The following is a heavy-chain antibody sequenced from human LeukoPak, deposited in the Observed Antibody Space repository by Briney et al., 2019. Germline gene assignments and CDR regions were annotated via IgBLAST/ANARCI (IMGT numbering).Heavy chain of an antibody. V-gene: IGHV5-51*01. J-gene: IGHJ4*02. D-gene: IGHD6-13*01. Sequence: GESLKISCKGSGYSFTNYWIGWVRQMPGKALEWMGIIYSGDSDTRYSPSFQGHVTISADKSISTAYLHWMSLEASDTAMYYCASSSSSWYHFDYWGQGTLVTVSS. CDR3: ASSSSSWYHFDY. CDR1: GYSFTNYW. CDR2: IYSGDSDT.